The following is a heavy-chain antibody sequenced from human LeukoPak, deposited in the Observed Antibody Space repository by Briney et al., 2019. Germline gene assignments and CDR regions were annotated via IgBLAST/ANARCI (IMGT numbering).Heavy chain of an antibody. V-gene: IGHV3-21*01. D-gene: IGHD3-22*01. CDR1: GFTFSSYS. J-gene: IGHJ3*02. Sequence: GGSLRLSCAASGFTFSSYSMNWVRQAPGKGLEWVSSISSSSSYIYYADSVKGRSTISRDNAKNSLYLQMNSLRAEDTAVYYCASPVATPHTYYYDSSGQDAFDIWGQGTMVTVSS. CDR2: ISSSSSYI. CDR3: ASPVATPHTYYYDSSGQDAFDI.